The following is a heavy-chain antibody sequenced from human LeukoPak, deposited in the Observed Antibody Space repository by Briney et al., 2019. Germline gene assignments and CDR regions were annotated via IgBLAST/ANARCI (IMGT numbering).Heavy chain of an antibody. CDR1: GFNIDIYW. D-gene: IGHD6-6*01. CDR2: TPEDGHGT. V-gene: IGHV3-7*01. CDR3: ECLDTRSGRPGEASNY. J-gene: IGHJ4*02. Sequence: PGGSLRLSCVASGFNIDIYWMDWVRQAPGKGLEWVASTPEDGHGTFYVGSVQGRFTVSRDNAKNSLHLQMNSLRVEDTAVYFCECLDTRSGRPGEASNYWGQGTLVTVST.